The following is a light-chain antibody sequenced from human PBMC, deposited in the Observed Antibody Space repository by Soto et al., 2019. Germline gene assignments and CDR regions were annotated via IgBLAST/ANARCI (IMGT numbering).Light chain of an antibody. V-gene: IGKV1-39*01. CDR2: DAS. CDR3: QQSYSTPIT. Sequence: IQMTQSPSTLSASVEDRVTITCRASQSIGRFLAWYQHQPGKAPKLLIYDASTLESGVPSRFSGTGSGTDFTLTISSLQPEDFATYYCQQSYSTPITFCQGTRLEI. J-gene: IGKJ5*01. CDR1: QSIGRF.